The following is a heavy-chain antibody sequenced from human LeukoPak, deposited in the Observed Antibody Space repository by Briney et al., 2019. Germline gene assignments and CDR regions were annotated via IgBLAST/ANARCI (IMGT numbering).Heavy chain of an antibody. CDR2: ISYDGSNK. Sequence: GGSLRLSCAASGFTFSSYGMHWVRQAPGKGLEWVAVISYDGSNKYYADSVKGRFTISRDNSKNMLYLQMNSLRAEDTAVYYCAKWKYSNSGIDDYWGQGTLVTVSS. D-gene: IGHD6-6*01. V-gene: IGHV3-30*18. J-gene: IGHJ4*02. CDR1: GFTFSSYG. CDR3: AKWKYSNSGIDDY.